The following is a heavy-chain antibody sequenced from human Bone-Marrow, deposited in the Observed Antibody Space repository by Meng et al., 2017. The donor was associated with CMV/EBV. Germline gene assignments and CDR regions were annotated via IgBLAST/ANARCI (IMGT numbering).Heavy chain of an antibody. J-gene: IGHJ4*02. CDR2: VTGGGGST. Sequence: GGPLRLSCAASGFTFSIYAMSWVRQAPGKGLEWVSGVTGGGGSTYYADSVKGRFTISRDNSKNTLYLQMNNLRAKDTATYYCAKYFDLWSGYGSYFDSWGRGTLVTVSS. CDR1: GFTFSIYA. CDR3: AKYFDLWSGYGSYFDS. V-gene: IGHV3-23*01. D-gene: IGHD3-3*01.